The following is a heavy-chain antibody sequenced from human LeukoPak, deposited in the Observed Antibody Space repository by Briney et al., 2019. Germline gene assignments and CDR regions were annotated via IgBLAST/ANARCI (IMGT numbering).Heavy chain of an antibody. D-gene: IGHD3-22*01. V-gene: IGHV1-18*01. CDR2: ITAYNRNT. J-gene: IGHJ4*02. CDR3: ARESYDSSGYYHVDY. Sequence: ITAYNRNTNYAQKLQGRVTMTTDTSTSTAYMELRSLRSDDTAVYYCARESYDSSGYYHVDYWGQGTLVTVSS.